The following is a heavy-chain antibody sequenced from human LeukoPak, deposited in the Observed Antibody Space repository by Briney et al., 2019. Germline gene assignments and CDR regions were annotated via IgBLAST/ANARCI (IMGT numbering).Heavy chain of an antibody. Sequence: KSGGSLRLSCAASGFTFSSYAMSWVRQAPGKGLEWVSAISGSGGSTYYADPVKGRFTISRDNSKNTLYLQMNSLRAEDTAVYYCAKGGGSYRSYFDYWGQGTLVTVSS. D-gene: IGHD3-16*02. V-gene: IGHV3-23*01. CDR1: GFTFSSYA. CDR2: ISGSGGST. CDR3: AKGGGSYRSYFDY. J-gene: IGHJ4*02.